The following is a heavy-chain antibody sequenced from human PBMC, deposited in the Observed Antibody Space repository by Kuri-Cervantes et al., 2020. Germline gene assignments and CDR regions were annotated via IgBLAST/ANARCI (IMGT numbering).Heavy chain of an antibody. CDR2: IKQDGSEK. CDR3: ARAYSSGWFYYYYYYGMDV. V-gene: IGHV3-7*01. J-gene: IGHJ6*02. CDR1: GFTFSSYW. Sequence: GGSLRLSCAASGFTFSSYWMSWVRQAPGKGLEWVANIKQDGSEKYYVDSVKGRFTISRDNSKNTLYLQMYSLRAEDTAVYYCARAYSSGWFYYYYYYGMDVWGQGTTVTVSS. D-gene: IGHD6-19*01.